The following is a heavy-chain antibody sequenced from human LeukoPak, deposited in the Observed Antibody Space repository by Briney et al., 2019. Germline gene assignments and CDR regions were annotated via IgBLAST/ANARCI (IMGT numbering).Heavy chain of an antibody. CDR3: AKPRDIDSWAFDV. CDR1: EXTFNNHD. D-gene: IGHD2-15*01. CDR2: ISYDGRSK. J-gene: IGHJ3*01. V-gene: IGHV3-30*18. Sequence: GGSLRLSCAASEXTFNNHDMHWVRQAPGKGLEGVAAISYDGRSKYYADSVKGRFTISRDNSKNTLNLQMNSLRTEDTAVFYCAKPRDIDSWAFDVWGQGTMVTVSS.